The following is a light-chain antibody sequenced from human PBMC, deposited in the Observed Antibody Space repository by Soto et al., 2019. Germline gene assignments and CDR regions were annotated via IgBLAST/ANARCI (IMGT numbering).Light chain of an antibody. CDR1: EDINSR. Sequence: DIQMTQSPSSVSASVGARVTISFLASEDINSRLAWYQQKPGNAPKLLIYAAFILQSGVPSRFSGYGSGTDFTLSISSLQPEDFATYYCQQADSFPITFGQGTRLENK. J-gene: IGKJ5*01. V-gene: IGKV1-12*01. CDR3: QQADSFPIT. CDR2: AAF.